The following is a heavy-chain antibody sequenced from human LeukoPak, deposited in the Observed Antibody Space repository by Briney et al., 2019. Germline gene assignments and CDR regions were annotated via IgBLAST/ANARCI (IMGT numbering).Heavy chain of an antibody. J-gene: IGHJ4*02. V-gene: IGHV4-34*01. Sequence: SETLSLTCAVYGGSFSGYYWSWIRQPPGKGLEWIGEVNHSGSTNYNPSLKSRVTISVDTSKNQFSLKLSSVTAADTAVYYCATMTTIQAGWGQGTLVTVSS. D-gene: IGHD5-24*01. CDR3: ATMTTIQAG. CDR2: VNHSGST. CDR1: GGSFSGYY.